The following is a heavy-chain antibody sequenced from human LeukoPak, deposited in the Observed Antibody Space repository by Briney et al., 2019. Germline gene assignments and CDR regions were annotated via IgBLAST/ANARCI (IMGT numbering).Heavy chain of an antibody. CDR3: ARDYYDFWSGSGRNGNDYYYYYYMDV. J-gene: IGHJ6*03. D-gene: IGHD3-3*01. Sequence: SVKVSCKASGGTFSSYAISWVRQAPGQGLEWMRGIIPIFGTANYAQKFQGRVTITADESTSTAYMELSSLRSEDTAVYYCARDYYDFWSGSGRNGNDYYYYYYMDVWGKGTTVTVSS. CDR1: GGTFSSYA. CDR2: IIPIFGTA. V-gene: IGHV1-69*13.